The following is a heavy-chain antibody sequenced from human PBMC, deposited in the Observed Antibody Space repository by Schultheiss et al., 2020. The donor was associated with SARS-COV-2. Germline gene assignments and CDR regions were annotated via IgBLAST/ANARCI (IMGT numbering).Heavy chain of an antibody. CDR1: GFTFSNAW. CDR3: ARDRITIFGVVIIPDYYYGMDV. Sequence: GGSLRLSCAASGFTFSNAWMSWVRQAPGKGLEWVGRIKSKTDGGTTDYAAPVKGRFTISRDDSKNTLYLQMNSLKTEDTAVYYCARDRITIFGVVIIPDYYYGMDVWGQGTTVTVSS. D-gene: IGHD3-3*01. V-gene: IGHV3-15*01. J-gene: IGHJ6*02. CDR2: IKSKTDGGTT.